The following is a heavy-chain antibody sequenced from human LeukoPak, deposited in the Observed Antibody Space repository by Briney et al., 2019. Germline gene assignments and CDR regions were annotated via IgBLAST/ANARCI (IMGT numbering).Heavy chain of an antibody. D-gene: IGHD3-3*01. CDR3: VRVRGFWKFALDY. CDR1: GGSISSYY. Sequence: KASETLSLTCTVSGGSISSYYWSWIRQPAGKGLEWIGRIYTSASTNYNPSLKGRVTMSVDTSKNQFSLKVSSVTAADTAVYYCVRVRGFWKFALDYWGQGSLVTVSP. CDR2: IYTSAST. V-gene: IGHV4-4*07. J-gene: IGHJ4*02.